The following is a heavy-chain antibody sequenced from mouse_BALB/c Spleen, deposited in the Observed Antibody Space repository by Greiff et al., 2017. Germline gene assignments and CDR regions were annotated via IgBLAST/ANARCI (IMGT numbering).Heavy chain of an antibody. CDR2: INPYNDGT. CDR3: ARSVGLSRGSSSWFAY. J-gene: IGHJ3*01. Sequence: EVQLQQSGPELVKPGASVKMSCKASGYTFTSYVMHWVKQKPGQGLEWIGYINPYNDGTKYNEKFKGKATLTSDKSSSTAYMELSSLTSEDSAVYYCARSVGLSRGSSSWFAYWGQGTLVTVSA. V-gene: IGHV1-14*01. D-gene: IGHD1-1*01. CDR1: GYTFTSYV.